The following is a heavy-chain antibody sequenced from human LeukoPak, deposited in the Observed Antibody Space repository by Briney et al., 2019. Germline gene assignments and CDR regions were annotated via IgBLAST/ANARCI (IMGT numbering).Heavy chain of an antibody. CDR3: ACRGEVGATSSFSPYFDY. CDR2: ISAYNGNT. V-gene: IGHV1-18*01. J-gene: IGHJ4*02. Sequence: ASVKVPCKXSGYTFTSYGISWVRQAPGQGLEWMGWISAYNGNTNYAQKLQGGVTMTTDTSTSTAYMELRSLRSDDTAVYYCACRGEVGATSSFSPYFDYWGQGTLVTVSS. CDR1: GYTFTSYG. D-gene: IGHD1-26*01.